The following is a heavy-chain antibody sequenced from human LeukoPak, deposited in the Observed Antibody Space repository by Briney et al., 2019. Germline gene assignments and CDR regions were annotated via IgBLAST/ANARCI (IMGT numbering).Heavy chain of an antibody. V-gene: IGHV4-61*01. CDR2: IYYSGST. Sequence: SETLSLTCTVSGGSISSGSYYWSWIRQPPGKGLEWIGYIYYSGSTNYNPSLKSRVTISVDTSKNQFSLKLSSVTAADTAVYYCARVLSSSSWYASAGAFDIWGQGTMVTVSS. CDR1: GGSISSGSYY. CDR3: ARVLSSSSWYASAGAFDI. D-gene: IGHD6-13*01. J-gene: IGHJ3*02.